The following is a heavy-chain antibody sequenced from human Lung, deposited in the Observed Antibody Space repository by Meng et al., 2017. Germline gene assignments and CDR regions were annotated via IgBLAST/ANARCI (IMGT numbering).Heavy chain of an antibody. CDR1: GGSFSDYY. V-gene: IGHV4-34*01. D-gene: IGHD4-11*01. J-gene: IGHJ4*02. Sequence: QGQLQQWGQGLLTPSATLSLTCVVSGGSFSDYYWSWIRPPPGKGLEWIGEINHSGSTNYNPSLESRATISVDTSQNNLSLKLSSVTAADSAVYYCARGPTTMAHDFDYWGQGTLVTVSS. CDR2: INHSGST. CDR3: ARGPTTMAHDFDY.